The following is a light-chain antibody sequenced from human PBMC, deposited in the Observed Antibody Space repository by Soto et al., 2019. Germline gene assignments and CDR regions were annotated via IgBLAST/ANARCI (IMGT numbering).Light chain of an antibody. CDR1: SSDIGAYDH. V-gene: IGLV2-14*01. Sequence: QSALTQPASVSGSPGQSITISCSGTSSDIGAYDHVAWFQQFPSKTPKLVIYSVSNRPSGVSYRFSGSKSGNTASLTISGLQADDEADYYCISYTVSRSYVFGPGTKVTVL. CDR2: SVS. J-gene: IGLJ1*01. CDR3: ISYTVSRSYV.